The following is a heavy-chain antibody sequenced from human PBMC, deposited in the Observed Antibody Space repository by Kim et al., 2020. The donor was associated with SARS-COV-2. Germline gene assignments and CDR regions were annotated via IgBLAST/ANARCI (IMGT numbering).Heavy chain of an antibody. CDR3: ARREGHCSGGSCYLGDY. CDR1: GFTFSSYS. J-gene: IGHJ4*02. D-gene: IGHD2-15*01. V-gene: IGHV3-48*02. CDR2: ISSSSSTI. Sequence: GGSLRLSCAASGFTFSSYSMNWVRQAPGKGLEWVSYISSSSSTIYYADSVKGRFTISRDNAKNSLYLQMNSLRDEDTAVYYCARREGHCSGGSCYLGDYWGQGTLVTVSS.